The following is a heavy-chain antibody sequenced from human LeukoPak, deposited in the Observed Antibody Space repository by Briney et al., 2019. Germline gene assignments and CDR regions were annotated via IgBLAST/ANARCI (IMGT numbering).Heavy chain of an antibody. V-gene: IGHV3-23*01. J-gene: IGHJ5*02. CDR1: GFTFSSYA. CDR3: AKVAIFEVGPGSQFDP. Sequence: PGGSLRLSCAASGFTFSSYAMSWVRQAPGKGLEWVSAISGSGGSTYYADSVKGRFTVSRDNSKNTLYLQMNSLRAEDTAVYYCAKVAIFEVGPGSQFDPWGQGTLVTVSS. D-gene: IGHD3-3*01. CDR2: ISGSGGST.